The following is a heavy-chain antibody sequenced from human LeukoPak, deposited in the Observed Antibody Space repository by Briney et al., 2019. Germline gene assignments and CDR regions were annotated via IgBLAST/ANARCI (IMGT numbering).Heavy chain of an antibody. V-gene: IGHV1-18*01. CDR1: GYTFTSYG. Sequence: ASVKVSCKASGYTFTSYGIRWVRQAPGQGLEWMGWISAYNGNTNYAQKLQGRVTMTTDTSTSTAYMELRSLRSDDTAVYYCARDIVVVPAAISLDYWGQGTLVTVSS. D-gene: IGHD2-2*02. CDR2: ISAYNGNT. CDR3: ARDIVVVPAAISLDY. J-gene: IGHJ4*02.